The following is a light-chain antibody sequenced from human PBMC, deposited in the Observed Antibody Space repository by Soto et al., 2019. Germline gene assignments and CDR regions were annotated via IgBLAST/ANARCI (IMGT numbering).Light chain of an antibody. CDR3: SSYAGTYIV. V-gene: IGLV2-8*01. Sequence: QSALPQPPSASGSPGQSVAISCTGTSSDVGGYDYVSWYQQHPGKAPKLMIYDVSKRPSGVPDRFSGSKSGNTASLTVSGLQAEDEADYYCSSYAGTYIVFGTGTKVTVL. J-gene: IGLJ1*01. CDR2: DVS. CDR1: SSDVGGYDY.